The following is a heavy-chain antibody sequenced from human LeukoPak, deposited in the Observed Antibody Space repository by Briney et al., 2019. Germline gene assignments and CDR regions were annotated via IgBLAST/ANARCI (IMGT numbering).Heavy chain of an antibody. D-gene: IGHD6-13*01. Sequence: GGSLRLSCAASGCTFSSYSMNWVRQAPGKGLEWVSSISSSGSYIYYADSVKGRFTISRDNAKNSLYLQMNSLRAEDTAVYYCATTIAAAGNEFDYWGQGTLVTVSS. CDR1: GCTFSSYS. CDR2: ISSSGSYI. V-gene: IGHV3-21*01. J-gene: IGHJ4*02. CDR3: ATTIAAAGNEFDY.